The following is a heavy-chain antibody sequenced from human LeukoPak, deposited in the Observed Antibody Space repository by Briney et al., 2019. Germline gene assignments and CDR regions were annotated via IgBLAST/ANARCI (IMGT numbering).Heavy chain of an antibody. V-gene: IGHV1-2*02. CDR1: GYTFTGYY. D-gene: IGHD6-13*01. CDR2: INPNSGGT. J-gene: IGHJ4*02. CDR3: ARIASSWYEGGDD. Sequence: ASVKVSCKASGYTFTGYYMHWVRQAPGQGLEWMGWINPNSGGTNYAQKFQGRVTMTRDTSISTAYMELSRLRSDDTAVYYCARIASSWYEGGDDWGQGTLVTVSS.